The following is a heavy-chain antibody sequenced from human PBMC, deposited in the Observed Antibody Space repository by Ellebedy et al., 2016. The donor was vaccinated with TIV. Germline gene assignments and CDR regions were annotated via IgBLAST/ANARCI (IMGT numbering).Heavy chain of an antibody. D-gene: IGHD3-10*01. J-gene: IGHJ6*02. V-gene: IGHV1-46*04. CDR1: GYTFTSYY. CDR3: AREEPYGSGTKDYGMDV. CDR2: INPSGGST. Sequence: AASVKVSCKASGYTFTSYYMHWVRQAPGQGLEWMGIINPSGGSTSYAQKLQGRVTMTRDTSTGTVYMELSSLRSEDTAVYYCAREEPYGSGTKDYGMDVWGQGTTVTVSS.